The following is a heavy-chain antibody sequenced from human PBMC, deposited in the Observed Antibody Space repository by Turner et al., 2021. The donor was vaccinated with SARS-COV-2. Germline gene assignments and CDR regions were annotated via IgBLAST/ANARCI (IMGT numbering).Heavy chain of an antibody. V-gene: IGHV4-39*01. D-gene: IGHD3-16*01. Sequence: QLHLHESGPGLVGTSETLSLICTVSGGSMDNSNYYWGWVRQPPGVGLEWIGSVFYTWATFYNPSLNVPLDISVDLSKNQFSRTLNSVTASDTAVYDCSTPGGIVASFYFESLGQGALVIVSS. CDR2: VFYTWAT. CDR3: STPGGIVASFYFES. J-gene: IGHJ4*02. CDR1: GGSMDNSNYY.